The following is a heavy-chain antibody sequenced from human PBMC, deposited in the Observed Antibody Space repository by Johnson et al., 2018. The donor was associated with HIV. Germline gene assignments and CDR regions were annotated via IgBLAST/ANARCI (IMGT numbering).Heavy chain of an antibody. D-gene: IGHD3-22*01. CDR2: IYSGGST. CDR3: AKSSGDGFYDRGRNAFDI. J-gene: IGHJ3*02. Sequence: VQLVESGGGVVQPGRSLRLSCAASGFTVSSNYMSWVRQAPGKGLEWVSVIYSGGSTYYADSVKGRFTISRDNSQNTLVIQINSLRAEDTAGYYCAKSSGDGFYDRGRNAFDIWGQGTMVTVSS. V-gene: IGHV3-53*01. CDR1: GFTVSSNY.